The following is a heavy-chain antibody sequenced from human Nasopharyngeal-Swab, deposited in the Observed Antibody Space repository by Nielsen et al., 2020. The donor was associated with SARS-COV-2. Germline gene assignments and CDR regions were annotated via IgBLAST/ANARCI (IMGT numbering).Heavy chain of an antibody. CDR3: AREGTGVAGIWVHYYYGMDV. V-gene: IGHV3-7*01. D-gene: IGHD6-19*01. CDR1: GFTFSSYW. J-gene: IGHJ6*02. Sequence: GESLKISCAASGFTFSSYWMSWVRQAPGKGLEWVANIKQDGSEKYYVDSVKGRFTISRDNAKNSLYLQMNSLRAEDTAVYYCAREGTGVAGIWVHYYYGMDVWGQGTTVTSP. CDR2: IKQDGSEK.